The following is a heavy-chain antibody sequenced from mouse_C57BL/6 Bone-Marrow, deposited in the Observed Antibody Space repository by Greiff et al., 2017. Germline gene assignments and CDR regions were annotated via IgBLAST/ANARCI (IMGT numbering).Heavy chain of an antibody. CDR1: GYTFTSYW. CDR2: INPSSGYT. J-gene: IGHJ2*01. Sequence: QVQLQQSGAELAKPGASVKLSCKASGYTFTSYWMHWVKQRPGQGLEWIGYINPSSGYTKYNQKFKDKATLTAEKSYSTAYMQLSSLTYEDSAVYYCANFYFDYWGQGTTLTVSS. V-gene: IGHV1-7*01. CDR3: ANFYFDY.